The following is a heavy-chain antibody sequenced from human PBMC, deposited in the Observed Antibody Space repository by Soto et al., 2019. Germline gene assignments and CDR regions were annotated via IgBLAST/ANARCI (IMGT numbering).Heavy chain of an antibody. Sequence: PGGCLRLSCAASGFTFSSYGMHWVRQAPGKGLEWVAVIWYDGSNKYYADSVKGRFTISRDNSKNTLYLQMNSLRAEDTAVYYCSRGPGYTTCINYYYCMDGWGQGTTVTVSS. CDR3: SRGPGYTTCINYYYCMDG. V-gene: IGHV3-33*01. CDR1: GFTFSSYG. J-gene: IGHJ6*02. CDR2: IWYDGSNK. D-gene: IGHD2-8*01.